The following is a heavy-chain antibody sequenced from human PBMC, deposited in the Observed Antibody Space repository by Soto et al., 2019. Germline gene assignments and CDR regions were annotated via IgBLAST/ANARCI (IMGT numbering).Heavy chain of an antibody. V-gene: IGHV1-69*05. CDR1: GCTFSSYA. D-gene: IGHD3-22*01. Sequence: GASVKVSCKASGCTFSSYAISWVRQAPGQGLEWMGGIIPIFGTANYAQKLQGRVTMTTDTSTSTAYMELRSLRSDDTAVYYCARWGPYYYDSSGYLNWFAPWGQGTLVTVSS. CDR3: ARWGPYYYDSSGYLNWFAP. CDR2: IIPIFGTA. J-gene: IGHJ5*02.